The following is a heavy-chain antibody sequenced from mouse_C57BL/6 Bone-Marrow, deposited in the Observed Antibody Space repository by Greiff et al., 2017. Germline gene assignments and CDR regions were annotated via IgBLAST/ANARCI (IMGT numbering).Heavy chain of an antibody. D-gene: IGHD2-4*01. J-gene: IGHJ4*01. CDR3: ARSGDYDARDYAMDY. CDR2: IDPSDSYT. CDR1: GYTFTSYW. V-gene: IGHV1-69*01. Sequence: VQLQQPGAELVMPGASVKLSCKASGYTFTSYWMHWVKQRPGQGLEWIGEIDPSDSYTNYNQKFKGKSTLTVDKSSSTAYMQLSSLTSEDSAVYYCARSGDYDARDYAMDYWGQGTSVTVSS.